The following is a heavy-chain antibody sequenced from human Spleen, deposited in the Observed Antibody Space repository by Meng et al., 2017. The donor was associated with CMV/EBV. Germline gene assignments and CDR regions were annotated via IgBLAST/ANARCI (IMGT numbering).Heavy chain of an antibody. Sequence: GSLRLSCTVSGGSISSYYWSWIRQPPGKGLEWIGYIYYSGSTNYNPSLKSRVTISVDTSKNQFSLKLSSVIAADTAVYYCARAQAYTIGAFDIWGQGTMVTVSS. CDR1: GGSISSYY. J-gene: IGHJ3*02. CDR3: ARAQAYTIGAFDI. CDR2: IYYSGST. D-gene: IGHD2-21*01. V-gene: IGHV4-59*01.